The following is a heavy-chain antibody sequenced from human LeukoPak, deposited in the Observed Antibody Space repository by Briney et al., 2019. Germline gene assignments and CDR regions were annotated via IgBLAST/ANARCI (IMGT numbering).Heavy chain of an antibody. D-gene: IGHD2-15*01. CDR1: GYTFTGYY. V-gene: IGHV1-2*06. J-gene: IGHJ5*02. CDR2: INPNSGGT. Sequence: ASVKVSCKAAGYTFTGYYMFWVRQAPGQGLEWMGRINPNSGGTNYAQKFQGRVTMTRDTSISTAYMELSRLRADDTAVYYCARGYCSGGSCYSVENWFDPWGQGTLVTVSS. CDR3: ARGYCSGGSCYSVENWFDP.